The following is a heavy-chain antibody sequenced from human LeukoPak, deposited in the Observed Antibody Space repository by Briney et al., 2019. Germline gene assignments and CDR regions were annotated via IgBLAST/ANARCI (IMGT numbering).Heavy chain of an antibody. J-gene: IGHJ4*02. CDR2: IYYSGST. D-gene: IGHD3-3*01. CDR1: GGSISSYY. Sequence: SETLSLTCTVSGGSISSYYWSWIRQPPWKGLEWIGYIYYSGSTNYNPSLKSRVTMSVDTSKNQFSLKLSSVTAADTAVYYCARNFGVITYFHYWGQGTLVTVSS. V-gene: IGHV4-59*12. CDR3: ARNFGVITYFHY.